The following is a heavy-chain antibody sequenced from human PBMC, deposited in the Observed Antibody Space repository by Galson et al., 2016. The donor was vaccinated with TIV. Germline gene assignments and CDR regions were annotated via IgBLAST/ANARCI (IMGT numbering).Heavy chain of an antibody. V-gene: IGHV1-69*13. CDR1: GGIFRSDA. CDR2: IIAIFGTA. D-gene: IGHD3-10*01. Sequence: SVKVSCKVSGGIFRSDAISWVRQAPGQGLEWMGRIIAIFGTANYAQKFQGRVTITADESTNTVYLELSSLTSEDTAVCCCARLPNYYGSGNHWFDPWGQGTLVTVSS. J-gene: IGHJ5*02. CDR3: ARLPNYYGSGNHWFDP.